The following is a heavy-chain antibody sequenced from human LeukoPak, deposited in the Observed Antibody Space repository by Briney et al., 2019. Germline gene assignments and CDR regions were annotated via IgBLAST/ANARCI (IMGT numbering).Heavy chain of an antibody. CDR1: GYTFTSYG. V-gene: IGHV1-18*04. J-gene: IGHJ6*04. CDR2: ISAYNGNT. CDR3: ARESSSWYYYYYGMDV. Sequence: GGSVKVSCKASGYTFTSYGISWVRQAPGQGLEWMGWISAYNGNTNYAQKLQGRVTVTTDTSTSTAYMELRSLRSDDTAVYYCARESSSWYYYYYGMDVWGKGTTVTVSS. D-gene: IGHD6-13*01.